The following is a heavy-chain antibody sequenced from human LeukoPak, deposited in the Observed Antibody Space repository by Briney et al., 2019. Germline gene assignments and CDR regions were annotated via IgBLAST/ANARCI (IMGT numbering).Heavy chain of an antibody. CDR3: ARVPAAFGWFDP. Sequence: ASVKVSCKASGYTFTGYYMHWVRQAPGQGLEWMGWINPNSGGTNYAQKFQGRVTMTRDTSISTAYMELSRLRSDDTAVYYCARVPAAFGWFDPWGQGTLVTVSS. CDR2: INPNSGGT. D-gene: IGHD2-2*01. J-gene: IGHJ5*02. CDR1: GYTFTGYY. V-gene: IGHV1-2*02.